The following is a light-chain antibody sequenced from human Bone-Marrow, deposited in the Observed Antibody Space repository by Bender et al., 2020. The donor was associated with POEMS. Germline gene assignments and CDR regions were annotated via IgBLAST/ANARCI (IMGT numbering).Light chain of an antibody. CDR3: CSYAGSSVVV. J-gene: IGLJ3*02. CDR2: DVI. CDR1: SSDVGGNNY. V-gene: IGLV2-11*01. Sequence: QSPLTQPRSVSGSPGQSVTISCTGTSSDVGGNNYVSWYQQYPGKAPKLMIYDVIKRPSGVPDRFSGSKSGNTASLTISGLQTEDEADYSCCSYAGSSVVVFGGGTKLSVL.